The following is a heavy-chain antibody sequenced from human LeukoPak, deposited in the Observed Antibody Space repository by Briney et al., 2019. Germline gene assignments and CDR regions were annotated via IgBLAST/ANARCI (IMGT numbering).Heavy chain of an antibody. Sequence: SQTLSPTSTVAGGSIGSGSYYWSWIRQPAGKGLEWIGRIYTSGSTNYNPSLKSRVTISVDTSKNQFSLKLSSVTAADTAVYCCARDEGNYDYFDYWGQGTLVTVSS. CDR1: GGSIGSGSYY. CDR2: IYTSGST. J-gene: IGHJ4*02. CDR3: ARDEGNYDYFDY. V-gene: IGHV4-61*02. D-gene: IGHD1-7*01.